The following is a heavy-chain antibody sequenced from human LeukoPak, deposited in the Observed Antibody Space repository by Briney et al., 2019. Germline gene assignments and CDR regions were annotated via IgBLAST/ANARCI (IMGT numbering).Heavy chain of an antibody. Sequence: ASVKVSCKVSGYTLTELSMHWVRQAPGKGLEWMGGFDPEDGETIYAQKFQGRVTMTRNTSISTAYMELSSLRSEDTALYYCARRMSIAARYWFDPWGQGTLVTVSS. D-gene: IGHD6-6*01. J-gene: IGHJ5*02. CDR1: GYTLTELS. CDR2: FDPEDGET. CDR3: ARRMSIAARYWFDP. V-gene: IGHV1-24*01.